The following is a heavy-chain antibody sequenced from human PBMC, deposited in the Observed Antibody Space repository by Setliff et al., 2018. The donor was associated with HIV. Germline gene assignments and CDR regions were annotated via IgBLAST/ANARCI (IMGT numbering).Heavy chain of an antibody. D-gene: IGHD6-13*01. Sequence: GGSLRLSCTASGFTFGDYAMSWVRQAPGKGLEWVGFIRSKAYGGTTEYAASVKGRFTISRDDSKSIAYLQMNSLRAEDTAVYYCAKDRSAWYSSSWTLSYWGQGTLVTVSS. CDR3: AKDRSAWYSSSWTLSY. V-gene: IGHV3-49*04. CDR2: IRSKAYGGTT. J-gene: IGHJ4*02. CDR1: GFTFGDYA.